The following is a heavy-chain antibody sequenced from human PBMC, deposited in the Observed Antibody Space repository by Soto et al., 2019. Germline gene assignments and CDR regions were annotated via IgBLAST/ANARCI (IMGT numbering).Heavy chain of an antibody. Sequence: PSETLSLTCTVSGGSISSYYWSWIRQPPGKGLEWIGYIYYSGSTNYNPSLKSRVTISVDTSKNQFSLKLSSVIAADTAVYYCARVSLYYDFWSGPRDYYYYYMDVWGKGTTVTVSS. J-gene: IGHJ6*03. CDR2: IYYSGST. CDR1: GGSISSYY. D-gene: IGHD3-3*01. V-gene: IGHV4-59*01. CDR3: ARVSLYYDFWSGPRDYYYYYMDV.